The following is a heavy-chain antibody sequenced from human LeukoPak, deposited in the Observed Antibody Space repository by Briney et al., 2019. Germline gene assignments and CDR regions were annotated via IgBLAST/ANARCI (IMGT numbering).Heavy chain of an antibody. V-gene: IGHV3-21*01. D-gene: IGHD6-13*01. J-gene: IGHJ4*02. CDR3: ARSNWGAVAAGPYYFDY. CDR1: GFTFSSYS. Sequence: GGSLRLSCAASGFTFSSYSMNWVRQAPGKGLEWVSSISSSSSYIYYADSVKGRFTISRDNAKNSLYLQMNSLRAEDTAVYYCARSNWGAVAAGPYYFDYWGRGTLVTVSS. CDR2: ISSSSSYI.